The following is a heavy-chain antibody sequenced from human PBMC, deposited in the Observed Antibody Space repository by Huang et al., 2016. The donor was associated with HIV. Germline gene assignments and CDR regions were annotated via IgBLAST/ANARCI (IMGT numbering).Heavy chain of an antibody. D-gene: IGHD6-6*01. Sequence: QVQLVQSGAEVKNPGASVRVSCKASGYTVTDSNIHWVRQAPGQGLGWMGRINPKRGGTIYAQRFKGRVTMSRDTTISTVHMDLRRIQSDDTAVYFCARDWSFGSSTSPADWGQGTLVTVSS. J-gene: IGHJ4*02. CDR3: ARDWSFGSSTSPAD. V-gene: IGHV1-2*02. CDR2: INPKRGGT. CDR1: GYTVTDSN.